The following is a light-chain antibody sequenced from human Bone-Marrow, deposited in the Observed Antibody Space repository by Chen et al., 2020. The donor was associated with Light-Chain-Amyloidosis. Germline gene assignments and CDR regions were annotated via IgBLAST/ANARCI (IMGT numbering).Light chain of an antibody. V-gene: IGLV2-14*03. CDR3: SSSATSNTWV. CDR1: SSDV. Sequence: QSALTQPASVSGSPGQSTPVPCTGTSSDVSYYQPQPGKALQLVSYDIIKRPAGVSSRFSGSKSGNTASLTISGLQAEDEADYFCSSSATSNTWVFGGGTKLTVL. J-gene: IGLJ3*02. CDR2: DII.